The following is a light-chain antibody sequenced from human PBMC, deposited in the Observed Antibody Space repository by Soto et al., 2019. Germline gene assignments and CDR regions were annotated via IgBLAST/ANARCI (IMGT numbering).Light chain of an antibody. J-gene: IGKJ5*01. Sequence: TQSPATLSLSLGDRATISCRASQSISSYLNWYQQKPGKAPKLLIYAASSLQSGVPSRFSGSGSGTDFTLTISSLQPEDFATYYCQQSYSTLRITFGQGTRLEI. CDR2: AAS. CDR1: QSISSY. CDR3: QQSYSTLRIT. V-gene: IGKV1-39*01.